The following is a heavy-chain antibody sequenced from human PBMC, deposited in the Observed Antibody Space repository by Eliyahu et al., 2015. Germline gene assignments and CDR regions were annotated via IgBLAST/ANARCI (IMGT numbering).Heavy chain of an antibody. CDR2: MYFRGSP. J-gene: IGHJ4*02. CDR1: GDSIXDYY. V-gene: IGHV4-59*01. Sequence: QVRLQESGPGQVKPSXTLXLTXTVSGDSIXDYYWPWIRQXPGKGLEYVGYMYFRGSPNYHPSLKSRVTMSLDTSKNQFFLKLTAVTAADTAVYFCARVPLTYGGSTRGFFDYWGQGALVTVSS. CDR3: ARVPLTYGGSTRGFFDY. D-gene: IGHD4-23*01.